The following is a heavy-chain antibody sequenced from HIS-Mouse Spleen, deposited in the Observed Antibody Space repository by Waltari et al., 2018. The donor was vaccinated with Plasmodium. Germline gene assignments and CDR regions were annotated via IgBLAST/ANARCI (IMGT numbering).Heavy chain of an antibody. CDR3: ARGRVLGTSSGYFDL. CDR2: INHSGST. Sequence: QVQLQQWGAGLLKPSETLSLTCAVYGGSFSGYYWSWIRQPPGKGLEWIGEINHSGSTNYNPSRKSRVTISGDTSKNQFSLKLSSVTAADTAVYYCARGRVLGTSSGYFDLWGRGTLVTVSS. V-gene: IGHV4-34*01. CDR1: GGSFSGYY. D-gene: IGHD3-10*01. J-gene: IGHJ2*01.